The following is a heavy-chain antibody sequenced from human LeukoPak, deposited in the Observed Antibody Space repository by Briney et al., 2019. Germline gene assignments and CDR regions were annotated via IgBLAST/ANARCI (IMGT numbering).Heavy chain of an antibody. D-gene: IGHD1-26*01. Sequence: GESLKISCKGSGHSFTSYWIGWVRQMPGKGLEWMGIIYPGDSDTRYSPSFQGQVTFSADKSTSTAFLQWSSLRASDTAMYYCARGLSGSYLTYYFDFWGQGTLVTVSS. CDR3: ARGLSGSYLTYYFDF. J-gene: IGHJ4*02. CDR2: IYPGDSDT. V-gene: IGHV5-51*01. CDR1: GHSFTSYW.